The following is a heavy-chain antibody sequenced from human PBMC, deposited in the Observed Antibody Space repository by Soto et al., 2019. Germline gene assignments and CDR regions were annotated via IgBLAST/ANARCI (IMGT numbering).Heavy chain of an antibody. CDR2: ISGSGGST. D-gene: IGHD3-10*01. CDR1: GFTFSSYA. V-gene: IGHV3-23*01. CDR3: AKNAGYYGSGERRDMDV. J-gene: IGHJ6*02. Sequence: EVQLLESGGGLVQPGGSLRLSCAASGFTFSSYAMSWVRQAPGKGLEWVSAISGSGGSTYYADSVKGRFTISRDNSKNTLYLQMNSLRAEDTAVYYCAKNAGYYGSGERRDMDVWGQGTTVTVSS.